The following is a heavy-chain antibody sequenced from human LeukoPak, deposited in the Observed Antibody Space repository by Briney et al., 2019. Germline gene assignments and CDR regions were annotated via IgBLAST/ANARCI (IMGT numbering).Heavy chain of an antibody. Sequence: SETLSPTCAVDGGSFSGYYWGWIRQPPGKGLEWIGEMNQSGSTNYNPSIKSRVTISVDPSKTQFSLKLSSVTAADTAVYYCARFKGSGFDYWGQGTLVTVSS. D-gene: IGHD6-25*01. CDR2: MNQSGST. CDR3: ARFKGSGFDY. J-gene: IGHJ4*02. V-gene: IGHV4-34*01. CDR1: GGSFSGYY.